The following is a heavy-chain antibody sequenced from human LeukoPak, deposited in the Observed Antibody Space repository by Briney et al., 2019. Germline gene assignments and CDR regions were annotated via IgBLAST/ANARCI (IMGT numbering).Heavy chain of an antibody. Sequence: GGSLRLSCAASGFTFSSYWMHWVRQAPGKGLVWVSRINSDGSSTSYADSVKGRFTLSRDNAKNTLYLQMNSLRAEDTAVYYCARDPLDGYSSGWYYFDYWGQGTLVTVSS. CDR1: GFTFSSYW. D-gene: IGHD6-19*01. V-gene: IGHV3-74*01. CDR2: INSDGSST. CDR3: ARDPLDGYSSGWYYFDY. J-gene: IGHJ4*02.